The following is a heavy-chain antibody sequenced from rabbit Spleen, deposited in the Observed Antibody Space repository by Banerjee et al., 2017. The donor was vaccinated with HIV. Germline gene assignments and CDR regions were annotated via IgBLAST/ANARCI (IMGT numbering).Heavy chain of an antibody. CDR3: ARTHTDSSSYNA. CDR1: GFSLSNFA. CDR2: LDASGSI. Sequence: PLKESGGGLVTPGTPLTLTCTVSGFSLSNFAVSWVRQAPGKGLEWIGILDASGSIYYASWAKGRFTISKTSTMVDLKMTSPTTEDTATYFCARTHTDSSSYNAWGQGTLFTVS. V-gene: IGHV1S69*01. J-gene: IGHJ2*01. D-gene: IGHD1-1*01.